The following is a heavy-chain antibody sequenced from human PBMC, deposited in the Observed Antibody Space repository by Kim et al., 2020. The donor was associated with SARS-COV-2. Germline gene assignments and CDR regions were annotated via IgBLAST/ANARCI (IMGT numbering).Heavy chain of an antibody. CDR2: INPNSGGT. D-gene: IGHD1-1*01. J-gene: IGHJ6*02. V-gene: IGHV1-2*06. CDR1: GYTFTGYY. Sequence: ASVKVSCKASGYTFTGYYMHWVRQAPGQGLEWMGRINPNSGGTNYAQKFQGRVTMTRDTSISTAYMELSRLRSDDTAVYYCARDSSGPGLEGYGMDVWGQGTTVTVSS. CDR3: ARDSSGPGLEGYGMDV.